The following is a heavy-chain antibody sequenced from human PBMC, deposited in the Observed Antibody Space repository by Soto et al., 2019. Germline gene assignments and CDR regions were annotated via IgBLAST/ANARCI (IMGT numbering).Heavy chain of an antibody. D-gene: IGHD3-22*01. CDR2: IKSNTDGGTT. J-gene: IGHJ4*02. V-gene: IGHV3-15*07. Sequence: GRSQRLSCTASGFTFTNAWMNWVRQAPRKGLVWVGRIKSNTDGGTTDYAAPVKGRFTISRDDSKNTLYLQMNSLKTEDTAVYYCTTLWYYYDSSGYWGRGTLVTGSS. CDR1: GFTFTNAW. CDR3: TTLWYYYDSSGY.